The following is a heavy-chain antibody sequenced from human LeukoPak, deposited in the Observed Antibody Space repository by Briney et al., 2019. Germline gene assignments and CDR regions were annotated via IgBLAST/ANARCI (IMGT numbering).Heavy chain of an antibody. J-gene: IGHJ4*02. V-gene: IGHV1-2*02. CDR1: GYTFTGYY. D-gene: IGHD6-13*01. Sequence: VKVSCKASGYTFTGYYMHWVRQAPGQGLEWMGWINPNSGGTNYAQKFQGRVTMTRDTSISTAYMELSRLRSDDTAGYYCARSSNRVAAAAFDYWGQGTLVTVSS. CDR3: ARSSNRVAAAAFDY. CDR2: INPNSGGT.